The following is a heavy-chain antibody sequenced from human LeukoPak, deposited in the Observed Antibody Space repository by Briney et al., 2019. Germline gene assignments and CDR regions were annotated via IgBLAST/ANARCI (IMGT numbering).Heavy chain of an antibody. CDR3: AKGESHPKYYFDY. Sequence: GGSLRLSCAASGFTFSTYAMRWVRQAPGKGLEWVSSISCGDGSPYYADSVKGRFTISRDNSKNTLYLQMNSLRAEDTAVYYCAKGESHPKYYFDYWGQGTLVTVSS. D-gene: IGHD3-10*01. J-gene: IGHJ4*02. CDR1: GFTFSTYA. V-gene: IGHV3-23*01. CDR2: ISCGDGSP.